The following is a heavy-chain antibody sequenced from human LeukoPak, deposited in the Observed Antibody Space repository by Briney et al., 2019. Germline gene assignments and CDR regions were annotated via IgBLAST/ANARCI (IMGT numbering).Heavy chain of an antibody. D-gene: IGHD4/OR15-4a*01. J-gene: IGHJ6*02. CDR2: IYYSGST. CDR3: GRHQTMYYGMDV. V-gene: IGHV4-39*01. Sequence: WVRQAPGKGLEWVGSIYYSGSTYYNPSLKSRVTISVDTSKNQFSLKLGSVTAADTAVYYCGRHQTMYYGMDVWGQGTTVSVSS.